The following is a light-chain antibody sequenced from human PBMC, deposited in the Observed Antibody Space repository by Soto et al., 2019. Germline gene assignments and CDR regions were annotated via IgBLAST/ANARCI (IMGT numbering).Light chain of an antibody. CDR2: NDN. V-gene: IGLV1-44*01. CDR3: VAWDVSLNGYV. J-gene: IGLJ1*01. CDR1: SSNIGGRT. Sequence: QSVLTQPPSASGTPGQRITISCSGSSSNIGGRTVNWYQQLPGSAPKLLIYNDNQRPSGVPDRFSGSKSGTSGSLAISGLQSEDEADYHCVAWDVSLNGYVFGTGTKLTVL.